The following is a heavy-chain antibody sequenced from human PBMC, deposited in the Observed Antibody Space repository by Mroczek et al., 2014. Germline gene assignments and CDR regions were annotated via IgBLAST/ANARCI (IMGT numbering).Heavy chain of an antibody. CDR1: GGSFSGYY. V-gene: IGHV4-34*01. D-gene: IGHD6-13*01. J-gene: IGHJ4*02. CDR3: ARVGSSSWSDFSTPTGTFDY. Sequence: QVQLQESGPGLVKPSETLSLTCAVYGGSFSGYYWSWIRQPPGKGLEWIGEINHSGSTNYNPSLKSRVTISVDTSKNQFSLKLSSVTAADTAVYYCARVGSSSWSDFSTPTGTFDYWGQGTLVTVSS. CDR2: INHSGST.